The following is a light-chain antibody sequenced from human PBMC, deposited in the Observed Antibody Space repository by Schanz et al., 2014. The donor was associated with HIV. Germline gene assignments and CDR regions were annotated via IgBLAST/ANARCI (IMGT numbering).Light chain of an antibody. CDR3: SSYTTNRTMA. Sequence: QSALTQPASVSGSPGQSITISCTGTSIDAGGYNYVSWYQQHPGKAPKLMIYDGNNRPSGVSDRFSGSKSGNTASLTISGLQADDEGDYYCSSYTTNRTMAFGGGTKLTVL. CDR2: DGN. V-gene: IGLV2-14*03. CDR1: SIDAGGYNY. J-gene: IGLJ2*01.